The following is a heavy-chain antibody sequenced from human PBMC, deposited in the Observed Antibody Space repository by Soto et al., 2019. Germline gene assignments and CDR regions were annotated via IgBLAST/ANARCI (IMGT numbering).Heavy chain of an antibody. CDR1: GFTFGGYA. CDR3: AKGGPNMTTVNVAGMDV. V-gene: IGHV3-23*01. J-gene: IGHJ6*02. CDR2: ISGSGGST. D-gene: IGHD4-17*01. Sequence: GGSLRLSCAASGFTFGGYAGSWVRQAPGKGLEWVSAISGSGGSTYYADSVKGRFTISRDNSKNTLYLQMNSLRAEDTAVYYCAKGGPNMTTVNVAGMDVWGQGTTVTVSS.